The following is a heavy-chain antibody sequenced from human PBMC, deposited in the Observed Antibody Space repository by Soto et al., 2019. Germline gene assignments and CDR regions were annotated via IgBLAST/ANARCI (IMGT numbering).Heavy chain of an antibody. V-gene: IGHV1-69*13. CDR1: GCTFSSYA. CDR2: IIPIFGTA. Sequence: GASVKVSCKASGCTFSSYAISWVRQAPGQGLEWMGGIIPIFGTANYAQKFQGRVTITADESTSTAYMELSSLRSEDTAVYYCARDMRGELTPYYSYYGMEVWGQGTTVIVSS. CDR3: ARDMRGELTPYYSYYGMEV. J-gene: IGHJ6*01. D-gene: IGHD1-26*01.